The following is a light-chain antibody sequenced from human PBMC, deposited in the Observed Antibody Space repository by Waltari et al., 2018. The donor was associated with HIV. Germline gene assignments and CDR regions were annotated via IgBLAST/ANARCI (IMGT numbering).Light chain of an antibody. CDR1: QNVNNRY. J-gene: IGKJ2*01. V-gene: IGKV3-20*01. CDR3: HQYGNPPFT. Sequence: DMVLTQSPGTLSLSPGERATLSCRASQNVNNRYLAWYQLKPGQPPRLLIYAASNRAPGIPARFSGRGSGTDFTLTSTRLEPEDFAVYSCHQYGNPPFTFGQGSKLEI. CDR2: AAS.